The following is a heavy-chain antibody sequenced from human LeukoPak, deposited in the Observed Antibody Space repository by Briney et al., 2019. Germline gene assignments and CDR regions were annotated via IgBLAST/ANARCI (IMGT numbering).Heavy chain of an antibody. D-gene: IGHD3-10*01. CDR2: ISSSSSTI. Sequence: GGSLRLSCAASGFTFSRYSMNWVRQAPGKGLEWVSYISSSSSTIYYADSVKGRFTISRDNSKNTLFLQMNSLRADDTAVYYCARATVRGKMYYFDYWGQGTLVTVSS. V-gene: IGHV3-48*01. CDR1: GFTFSRYS. CDR3: ARATVRGKMYYFDY. J-gene: IGHJ4*02.